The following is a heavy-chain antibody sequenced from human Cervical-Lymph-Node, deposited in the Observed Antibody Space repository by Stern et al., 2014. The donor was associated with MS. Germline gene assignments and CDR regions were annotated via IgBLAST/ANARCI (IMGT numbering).Heavy chain of an antibody. Sequence: QVQLQESGPGLVKPSETLSLTCTVSGGSITNYYWSRIRQPPGKGLEWTGCTYYNGSTNYNPALKSRVTISVDTSKNQFSLKLSSVTAADTAVYYCARDKGMFFLWGQGTLVTVSS. CDR2: TYYNGST. CDR3: ARDKGMFFL. D-gene: IGHD2/OR15-2a*01. CDR1: GGSITNYY. J-gene: IGHJ4*01. V-gene: IGHV4-59*01.